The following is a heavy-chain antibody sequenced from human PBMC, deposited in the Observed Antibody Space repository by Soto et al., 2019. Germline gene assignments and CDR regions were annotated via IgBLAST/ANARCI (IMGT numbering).Heavy chain of an antibody. CDR2: ISGSGGST. V-gene: IGHV3-23*01. Sequence: GGSLRLSCAASGFTFSSYAMSWVRQAPGKGLEWVSGISGSGGSTYYADSVKGRFTISRDNSKNTLYLQMNSLRAEDTAVYYCAKEEIRSGWSDGMDVWGQGTTVTVSS. J-gene: IGHJ6*02. CDR1: GFTFSSYA. D-gene: IGHD6-19*01. CDR3: AKEEIRSGWSDGMDV.